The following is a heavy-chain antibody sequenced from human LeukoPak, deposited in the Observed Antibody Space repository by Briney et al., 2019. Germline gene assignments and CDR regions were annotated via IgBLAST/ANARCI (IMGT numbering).Heavy chain of an antibody. Sequence: GASVKVSCKASGYTFTSYGISWVRQAPGQGLEWMGWISAYNGNTNYAQKLQGRVTMTTDTSTSTAYMELRSLRSDDTAVYYCARDEGSQRAAAGQLWGMDVWDQGTTVTVSS. J-gene: IGHJ6*02. CDR1: GYTFTSYG. CDR3: ARDEGSQRAAAGQLWGMDV. CDR2: ISAYNGNT. D-gene: IGHD6-13*01. V-gene: IGHV1-18*01.